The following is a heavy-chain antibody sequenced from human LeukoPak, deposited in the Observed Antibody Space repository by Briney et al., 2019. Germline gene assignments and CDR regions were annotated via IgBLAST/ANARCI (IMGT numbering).Heavy chain of an antibody. Sequence: PGGSLRLSCAASGFTFSNAWMSWVRQAPGKGLEWVGRIKSKTDGGTTDYAAPVKGRFTISRDDSKNTLYLQMNSLRAEDTAVYYCANVGTMYGSGSYSPFDYWGQGTLVTVSS. J-gene: IGHJ4*02. CDR2: IKSKTDGGTT. D-gene: IGHD3-10*01. CDR1: GFTFSNAW. V-gene: IGHV3-15*01. CDR3: ANVGTMYGSGSYSPFDY.